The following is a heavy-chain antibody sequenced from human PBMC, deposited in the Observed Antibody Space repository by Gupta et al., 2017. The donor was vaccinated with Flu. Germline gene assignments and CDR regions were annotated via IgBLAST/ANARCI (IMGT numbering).Heavy chain of an antibody. CDR2: ISSSAVT. J-gene: IGHJ4*02. Sequence: EVLLVESGGGLVQPGGSLRLSCTASGFDFNSYEISWVRQAPGRGLEWVAFISSSAVTYYTDPVRGRFTISRDNANNLLYLQMSSLRGEDTAVYYCARGHWDNWGQGTLGTVSS. V-gene: IGHV3-48*03. CDR1: GFDFNSYE. CDR3: ARGHWDN.